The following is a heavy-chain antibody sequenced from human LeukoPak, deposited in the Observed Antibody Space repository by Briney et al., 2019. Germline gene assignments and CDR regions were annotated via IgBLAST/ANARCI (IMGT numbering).Heavy chain of an antibody. Sequence: SETLSLTCTVSGGSISSGSYYWSWIRQPAGKGLELIGRIYTSGSTNYNPSLKSRVTISVDTSKNQFSLKLSSVTAADTAVYYCARGGVAAAGIDYWGQGTLVTVSS. CDR3: ARGGVAAAGIDY. CDR2: IYTSGST. V-gene: IGHV4-61*02. D-gene: IGHD6-13*01. CDR1: GGSISSGSYY. J-gene: IGHJ4*02.